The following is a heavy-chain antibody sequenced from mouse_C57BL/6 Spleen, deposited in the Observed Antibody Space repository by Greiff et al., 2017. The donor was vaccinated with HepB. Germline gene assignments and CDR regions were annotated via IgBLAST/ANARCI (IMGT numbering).Heavy chain of an antibody. Sequence: EVKVEESGGGLVKPGGSLKLSCAASGFTFSDYGMHWVRQAPEKGLEWVAYISSGSSTIYYADTVKGRFTISRDNAKNTLFLQMTSLRSEDTAMYYCAKTTIYAMDYWGQGTSVTVSS. J-gene: IGHJ4*01. CDR3: AKTTIYAMDY. CDR1: GFTFSDYG. D-gene: IGHD1-1*01. V-gene: IGHV5-17*01. CDR2: ISSGSSTI.